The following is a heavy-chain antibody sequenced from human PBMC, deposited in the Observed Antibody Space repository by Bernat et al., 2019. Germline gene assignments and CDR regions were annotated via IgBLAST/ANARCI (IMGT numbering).Heavy chain of an antibody. CDR3: AKAEYSSSSRHFDY. CDR1: GLTFSSFW. D-gene: IGHD6-6*01. V-gene: IGHV3-74*01. CDR2: VNGDGSST. Sequence: EVQLVESGGGLVQPGGSLRLSCAASGLTFSSFWMHWVRQAPGKGLVWVSRVNGDGSSTSYADSVKGRCTISRDNAKNTLYLQMNSLRAEDTAVYYCAKAEYSSSSRHFDYWGQGTLVTVSS. J-gene: IGHJ4*02.